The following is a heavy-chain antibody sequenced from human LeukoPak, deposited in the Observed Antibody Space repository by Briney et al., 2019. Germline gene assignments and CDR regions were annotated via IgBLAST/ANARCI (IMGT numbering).Heavy chain of an antibody. CDR1: GFTFSSYA. Sequence: GGSLRLSCAASGFTFSSYAMSWVRQAPGKGLEWVSAISGSGGSTYCADSVKGRFTISRDNSKNTLYLQMNSLRAEDTAVYYCAKDRYGSGYYNWFDPWGQGTLVTVSS. CDR3: AKDRYGSGYYNWFDP. V-gene: IGHV3-23*01. J-gene: IGHJ5*02. CDR2: ISGSGGST. D-gene: IGHD3-22*01.